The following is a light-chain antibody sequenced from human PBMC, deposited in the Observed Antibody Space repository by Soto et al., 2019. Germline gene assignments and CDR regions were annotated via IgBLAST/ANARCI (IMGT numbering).Light chain of an antibody. CDR3: QHYGGSVPVT. V-gene: IGKV3-20*01. CDR1: QSVSSNY. J-gene: IGKJ2*01. Sequence: EIVLTQSPGTLSLSPGERVTLSCRASQSVSSNYLAWYQQKPGLAPRLLIYGASSRATGIPDRFSGGGSGTDFTLTISRLEPEDFAVYYCQHYGGSVPVTFGQGTKLEIK. CDR2: GAS.